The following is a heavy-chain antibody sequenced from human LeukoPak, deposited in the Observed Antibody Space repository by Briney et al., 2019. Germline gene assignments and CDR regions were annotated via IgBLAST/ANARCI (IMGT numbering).Heavy chain of an antibody. Sequence: PGGSLRLSCAASGFTFSSYSMNWVRQAPGKGLEWVSSISSSSSYIYYADSVKGRFTISRDNSKNTLYLQMNSLRAEDTAVYYCAREQRYYFDYWGQGTLVTVSS. J-gene: IGHJ4*02. V-gene: IGHV3-21*01. CDR2: ISSSSSYI. CDR1: GFTFSSYS. CDR3: AREQRYYFDY.